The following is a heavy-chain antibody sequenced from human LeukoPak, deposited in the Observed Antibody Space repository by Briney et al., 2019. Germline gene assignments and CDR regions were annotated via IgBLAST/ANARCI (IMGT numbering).Heavy chain of an antibody. V-gene: IGHV4-59*01. Sequence: SETLSLTCTVSGCSISSYYWNWIRQPPGKGLEWVGYIYYSGTTNYNPSLKSGVSMSVDTSKNQFSLKLSTVTAADTAVYYCAGGRKYTYGYRVTELGSGYSDYWGQGTLVTVSS. CDR3: AGGRKYTYGYRVTELGSGYSDY. CDR1: GCSISSYY. D-gene: IGHD5-18*01. CDR2: IYYSGTT. J-gene: IGHJ4*02.